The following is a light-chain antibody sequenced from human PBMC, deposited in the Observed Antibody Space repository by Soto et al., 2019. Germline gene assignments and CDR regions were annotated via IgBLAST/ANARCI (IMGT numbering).Light chain of an antibody. CDR3: QQCYSSFGT. CDR1: QSISNH. V-gene: IGKV1-39*01. J-gene: IGKJ1*01. CDR2: AAY. Sequence: HTTHSPTSLSASVEDSVIIPCRASQSISNHLNWYQQKPGKAPRLLIYAAYSLQSGVPSRFSGSRYGPDFTLTITSLQPEDFATYYCQQCYSSFGTFGQGTKVDIK.